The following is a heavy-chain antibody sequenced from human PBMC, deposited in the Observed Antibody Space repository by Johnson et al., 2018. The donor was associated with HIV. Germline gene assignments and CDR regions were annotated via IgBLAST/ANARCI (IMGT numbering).Heavy chain of an antibody. V-gene: IGHV3-20*01. CDR1: GFTFSSYG. Sequence: VQLVESGGGVVQPGGSLRLSCAASGFTFSSYGMHWVRQAPGKGLEWVSGLNWNGGSTGYADAVTGRFTISRDNAKNSLYLQMNSLRAEDTAVYHCARPGYYDSSGLDAFDIWGQGTMVTVSS. CDR2: LNWNGGST. J-gene: IGHJ3*02. D-gene: IGHD3-22*01. CDR3: ARPGYYDSSGLDAFDI.